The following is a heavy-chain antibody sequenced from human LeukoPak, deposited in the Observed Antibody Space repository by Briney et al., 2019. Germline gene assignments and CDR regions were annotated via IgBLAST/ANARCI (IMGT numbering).Heavy chain of an antibody. Sequence: SETLSLTCAVYGGSFSGYYWSWIRQPPGKGLEWIGEINHSGSTNYNPSLKSRVTISVDTSKNQFSLKLSSVTAADTAVYYCARLPPKIGDYPSYYYYYMDVWGKGTTVTISS. CDR2: INHSGST. CDR1: GGSFSGYY. CDR3: ARLPPKIGDYPSYYYYYMDV. V-gene: IGHV4-34*01. D-gene: IGHD2-21*01. J-gene: IGHJ6*03.